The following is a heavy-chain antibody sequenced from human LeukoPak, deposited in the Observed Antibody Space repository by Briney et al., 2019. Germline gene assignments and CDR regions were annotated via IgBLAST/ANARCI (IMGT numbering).Heavy chain of an antibody. Sequence: TGGSLRLSCAASGFTFSSYSMNWVRQAPGKGLEWVSYISSSSSTIYYADSVKGRFTISRDNSKNTLYLQMNSLRAEDTAVYYCAKDPNYYDSSGYYYDYWGQGTLVTVSS. CDR2: ISSSSSTI. CDR1: GFTFSSYS. CDR3: AKDPNYYDSSGYYYDY. J-gene: IGHJ4*02. D-gene: IGHD3-22*01. V-gene: IGHV3-48*01.